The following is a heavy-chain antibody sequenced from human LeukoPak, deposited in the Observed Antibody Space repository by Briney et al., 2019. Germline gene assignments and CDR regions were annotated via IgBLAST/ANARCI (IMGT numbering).Heavy chain of an antibody. D-gene: IGHD4-17*01. V-gene: IGHV4-31*03. Sequence: PSQTLSLTCTVSGGSISSGGYYWSWIRQRPGKGLEWIGYIYYSGSTYYDPSLKSRVTISVDTSKNQFSLKLSSVTAADTAVYYCARGRENDYGDYEGLLDYWGQGTLVTVSS. J-gene: IGHJ4*02. CDR2: IYYSGST. CDR3: ARGRENDYGDYEGLLDY. CDR1: GGSISSGGYY.